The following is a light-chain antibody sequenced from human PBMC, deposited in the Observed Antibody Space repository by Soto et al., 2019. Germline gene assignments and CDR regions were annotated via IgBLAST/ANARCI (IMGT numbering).Light chain of an antibody. Sequence: QSALTQPASVSGSPGQSITISCTGTSSDVGGYRYVSWYQQHPGKAPKLIIYEVTNRPSGVSDRFSGSKSGNTASLTSSGLQAEDEADYYCLSYTASTTLAFGGGTKLTVL. CDR3: LSYTASTTLA. V-gene: IGLV2-14*01. CDR1: SSDVGGYRY. J-gene: IGLJ2*01. CDR2: EVT.